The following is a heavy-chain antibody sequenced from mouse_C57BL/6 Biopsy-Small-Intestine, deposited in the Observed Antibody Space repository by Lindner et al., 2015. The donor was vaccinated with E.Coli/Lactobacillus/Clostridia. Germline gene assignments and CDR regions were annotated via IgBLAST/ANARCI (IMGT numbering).Heavy chain of an antibody. CDR3: VRQSGNYEEVY. CDR2: INPNSGGT. V-gene: IGHV1-26*01. J-gene: IGHJ4*01. D-gene: IGHD2-1*01. CDR1: GYAFHGFY. Sequence: SVKVSCKASGYAFHGFYINWVRQAPGQGLEWMGWINPNSGGTNYAQKFQGRVTMTRDTALSVAYMELSSLRSDDTAVYYCVRQSGNYEEVYWGQGTLVTVSS.